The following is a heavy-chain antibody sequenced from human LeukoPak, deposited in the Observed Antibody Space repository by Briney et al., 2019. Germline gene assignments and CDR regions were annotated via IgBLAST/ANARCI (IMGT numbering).Heavy chain of an antibody. Sequence: GGSLRLSCAASGSTFSSYAMSWVRQAPGKGLEWVSAISGSGGSTYYADSVKGRFTISRDNSKNTLYLQMNSLRAEDTAVYYCAKDHSNTAYYYDSSGHYYFDYWGQGTLVTVSS. D-gene: IGHD3-22*01. CDR1: GSTFSSYA. J-gene: IGHJ4*02. CDR3: AKDHSNTAYYYDSSGHYYFDY. CDR2: ISGSGGST. V-gene: IGHV3-23*01.